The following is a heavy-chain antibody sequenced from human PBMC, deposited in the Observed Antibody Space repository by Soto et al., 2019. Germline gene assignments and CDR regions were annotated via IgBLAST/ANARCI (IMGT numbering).Heavy chain of an antibody. CDR3: ASVYCSGGSCYSWGAFDI. D-gene: IGHD2-15*01. CDR1: GGTFSSYA. CDR2: IIPIFGRA. V-gene: IGHV1-69*13. Sequence: SVKVSCKASGGTFSSYAISWVRQAPGQGLEWMGGIIPIFGRANYAQKFQGRGTITADESTSTAYMELSSLRSEDTAVYYCASVYCSGGSCYSWGAFDIWGQGTMVTVSS. J-gene: IGHJ3*02.